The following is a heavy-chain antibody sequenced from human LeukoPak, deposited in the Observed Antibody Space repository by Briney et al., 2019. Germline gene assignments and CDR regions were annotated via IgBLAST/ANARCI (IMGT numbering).Heavy chain of an antibody. V-gene: IGHV1-18*01. CDR1: GYTFTSYG. CDR3: ARPLRGCSSTSCNSPYYYGMDV. D-gene: IGHD2-2*01. J-gene: IGHJ6*01. CDR2: ISAYNGNT. Sequence: ASVKVSCKASGYTFTSYGISWVRQAPGQGLEWMGWISAYNGNTNYAQKLQGRVTMTTDTSTSTAYMELRSLRSDDTAVYHCARPLRGCSSTSCNSPYYYGMDVWGQGTTVTVCS.